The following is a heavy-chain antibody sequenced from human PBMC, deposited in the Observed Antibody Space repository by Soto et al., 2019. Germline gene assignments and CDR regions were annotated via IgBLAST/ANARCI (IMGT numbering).Heavy chain of an antibody. D-gene: IGHD3-3*01. CDR1: GGSVSSSSYY. CDR2: INHSGST. J-gene: IGHJ4*02. CDR3: ARRDITIFGVVISSFDY. Sequence: SETLSLTCTVCGGSVSSSSYYWGWVRQPPGKGLEWIGEINHSGSTNYNPSLKSRVTISVDTSKNQFSLKLRSVTAADTAVYYCARRDITIFGVVISSFDYWGQGTLVTVSS. V-gene: IGHV4-39*07.